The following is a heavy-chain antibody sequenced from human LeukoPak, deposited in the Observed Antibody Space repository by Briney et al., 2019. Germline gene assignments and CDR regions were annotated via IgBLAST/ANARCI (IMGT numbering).Heavy chain of an antibody. J-gene: IGHJ6*03. CDR2: INHSGST. CDR1: AGSFSGYY. CDR3: ARVRQQLASGDYYYFYMDV. Sequence: PTETLPLTCAVYAGSFSGYYWIWIRQPPRKGLEWIGEINHSGSTNYNPSLTSRVSISIDTSKNQFSLKLSSVTAADTAVYYCARVRQQLASGDYYYFYMDVWGKGTTVTVSS. V-gene: IGHV4-34*01. D-gene: IGHD6-13*01.